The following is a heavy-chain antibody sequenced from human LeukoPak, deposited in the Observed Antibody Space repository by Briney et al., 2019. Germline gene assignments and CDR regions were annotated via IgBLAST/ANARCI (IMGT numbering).Heavy chain of an antibody. Sequence: TSETLSLTCTVSGDSISSYYWSWIRQPPGKGLEWIGYIYTSGGTNYIPSLKGRVTISIDTSKNQFSLKLSSVTAADSAVYYCARLTRLSTSPDRYYLDYWGQGTLVTVSS. CDR1: GDSISSYY. V-gene: IGHV4-4*09. D-gene: IGHD6-6*01. CDR3: ARLTRLSTSPDRYYLDY. J-gene: IGHJ4*02. CDR2: IYTSGGT.